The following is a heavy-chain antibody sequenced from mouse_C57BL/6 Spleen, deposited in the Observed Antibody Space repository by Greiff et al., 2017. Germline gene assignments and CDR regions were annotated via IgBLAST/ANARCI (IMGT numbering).Heavy chain of an antibody. CDR1: GFSLTSYG. CDR3: AKLNWEEAWLAY. Sequence: VKLMESGPGLVAPSQSLSLTCTVSGFSLTSYGVRWVRQPPGKGLEWLGVIWGDGSTNSHSALISSLSISKDNSKSQVFLKLNSLQTDDTATYYWAKLNWEEAWLAYWGQGTLVRVSA. D-gene: IGHD4-1*01. CDR2: IWGDGST. V-gene: IGHV2-3*01. J-gene: IGHJ3*01.